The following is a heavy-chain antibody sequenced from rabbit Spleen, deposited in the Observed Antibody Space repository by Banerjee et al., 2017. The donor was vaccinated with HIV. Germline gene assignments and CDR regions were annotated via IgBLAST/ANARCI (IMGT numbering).Heavy chain of an antibody. D-gene: IGHD2-1*01. J-gene: IGHJ4*01. CDR1: GFSFSSDYD. CDR2: IELGSSGFT. Sequence: QSLEESGGDLVKPEGSLTLTCKASGFSFSSDYDMCWVRQAPGKGLEWIACIELGSSGFTYFASWAKGRFTISKTSSTTVTLQMTSLTAADTATYFCARGSATMTMVITGYYFNLWGQGTLVTVS. V-gene: IGHV1S40*01. CDR3: ARGSATMTMVITGYYFNL.